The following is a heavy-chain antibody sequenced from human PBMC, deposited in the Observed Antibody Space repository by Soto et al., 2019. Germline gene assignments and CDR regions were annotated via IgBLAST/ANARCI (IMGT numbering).Heavy chain of an antibody. J-gene: IGHJ3*02. CDR1: GFTFGDYA. CDR3: TRAHIAAAGIDAFDI. Sequence: GGSLRLSCTASGFTFGDYAMSWFRQAPGKGLEWVGFIRSKAYGGTTEYAASVKGRFTISRDDSKSIAYLQMNSLKTEDTAVYYCTRAHIAAAGIDAFDIWGQGTMVTVSS. D-gene: IGHD6-13*01. V-gene: IGHV3-49*03. CDR2: IRSKAYGGTT.